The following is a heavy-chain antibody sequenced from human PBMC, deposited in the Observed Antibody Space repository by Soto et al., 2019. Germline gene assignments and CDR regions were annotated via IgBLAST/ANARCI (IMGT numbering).Heavy chain of an antibody. CDR3: ARGGGLNQLLSGSDH. J-gene: IGHJ4*02. V-gene: IGHV3-33*05. CDR1: GFFLSDYG. Sequence: QVQLVESGGGVVQSGGSLTLSCTVSGFFLSDYGMHWVRQAPGKGLEWVAATSYDGSSEYYSDSVKDRFTTSRDNSKNTGYLHMHRLRAEDKGLYYCARGGGLNQLLSGSDHWGQGTLVTVSS. CDR2: TSYDGSSE. D-gene: IGHD1-26*01.